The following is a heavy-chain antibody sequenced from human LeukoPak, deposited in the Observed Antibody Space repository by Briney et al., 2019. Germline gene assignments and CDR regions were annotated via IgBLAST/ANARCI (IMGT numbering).Heavy chain of an antibody. Sequence: SETLSLTCTVPGGSISSSSYYWGWIRQPPGKGLEWIGSIYYSGSTYYNPSLKSRVTISVDTSKNQFSLKLSSVTAADTAVYYCARHGLLGGGYYYFDYWGQGTLVTVSS. CDR2: IYYSGST. V-gene: IGHV4-39*01. D-gene: IGHD3-22*01. J-gene: IGHJ4*02. CDR1: GGSISSSSYY. CDR3: ARHGLLGGGYYYFDY.